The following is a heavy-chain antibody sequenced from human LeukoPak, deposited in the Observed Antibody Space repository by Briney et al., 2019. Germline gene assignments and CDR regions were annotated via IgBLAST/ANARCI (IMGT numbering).Heavy chain of an antibody. CDR2: ISGSGGDT. CDR1: GFIFSDYA. D-gene: IGHD2-8*01. CDR3: AKTNENWFDP. Sequence: PGGSLRLSCAASGFIFSDYAMSWVRRAPGKGLECVSVISGSGGDTYYADSVKGRFTISRDNSKNTLYLQMNSLRAEDTAVYYYAKTNENWFDPWGQGTLVTVSS. V-gene: IGHV3-23*01. J-gene: IGHJ5*02.